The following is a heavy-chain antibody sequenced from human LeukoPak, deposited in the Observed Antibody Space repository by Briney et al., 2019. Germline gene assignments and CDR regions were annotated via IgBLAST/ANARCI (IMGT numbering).Heavy chain of an antibody. J-gene: IGHJ4*02. CDR3: ARAERRDGYNYDFDY. Sequence: RASVKVSCKASGYTFTGYYMHWVRQAPGQGLEWMGRINPNSGGTNYAQKFQGRVTMTRDTSISTAYMELSRLRSDDTAVYYCARAERRDGYNYDFDYWGQGTLVTVSS. V-gene: IGHV1-2*06. CDR2: INPNSGGT. D-gene: IGHD5-24*01. CDR1: GYTFTGYY.